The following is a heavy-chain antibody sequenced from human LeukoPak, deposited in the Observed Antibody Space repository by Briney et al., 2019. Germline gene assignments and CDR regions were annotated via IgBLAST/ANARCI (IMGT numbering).Heavy chain of an antibody. D-gene: IGHD5-18*01. J-gene: IGHJ4*02. Sequence: GGSLRLSCAASGFAFSSYAMNWVRQAPGKRLEYVSTISNNGGSTYYANSVKDRFTISRDNSKNTLYLQMGSLRAEDMAVYYCARVWVRGYSYGPVDYWGQGTLVTVSS. V-gene: IGHV3-64*01. CDR2: ISNNGGST. CDR1: GFAFSSYA. CDR3: ARVWVRGYSYGPVDY.